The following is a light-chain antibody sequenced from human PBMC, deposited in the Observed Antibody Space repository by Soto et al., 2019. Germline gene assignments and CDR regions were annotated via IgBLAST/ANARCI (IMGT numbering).Light chain of an antibody. CDR2: DAS. CDR3: QQRSNWPPLT. J-gene: IGKJ4*01. V-gene: IGKV3-11*01. CDR1: QSVSSY. Sequence: EIVLTQSPATLSLSPGERATLSCRASQSVSSYLAWYQQKPGQAPRLLIYDASNRATGIPARFSGSGSGTDFTLTIXSLEPEDFAVYYCQQRSNWPPLTFGGGSKV.